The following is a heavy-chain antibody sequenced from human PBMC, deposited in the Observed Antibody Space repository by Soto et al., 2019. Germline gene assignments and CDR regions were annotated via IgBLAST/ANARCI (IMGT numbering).Heavy chain of an antibody. J-gene: IGHJ5*02. V-gene: IGHV4-34*01. D-gene: IGHD2-2*01. CDR2: INHSGST. Sequence: PSETLSLTCAVYGGSFSGYYWSWIRQPPGKGLEWIGEINHSGSTNYNPSLKSRVTISVDTSKNQFSLKLSSVTAADTAVYYCARGLGCSSTSCYLSWFDPWGQGTLVTVSS. CDR1: GGSFSGYY. CDR3: ARGLGCSSTSCYLSWFDP.